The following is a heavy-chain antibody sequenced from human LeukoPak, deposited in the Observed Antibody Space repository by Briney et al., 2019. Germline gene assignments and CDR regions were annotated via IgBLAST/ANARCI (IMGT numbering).Heavy chain of an antibody. D-gene: IGHD3-22*01. CDR2: ISGNGGST. CDR3: AKRSSGYSFDY. Sequence: PGGSLRLSCAASGFTFSSNAMSWVRQARGKGLEWLSAISGNGGSTYYADSVMGRFTISRDNSKNTLYLQMNSLRAEDTAVYYCAKRSSGYSFDYWGQGTLVTVSS. J-gene: IGHJ4*02. V-gene: IGHV3-23*01. CDR1: GFTFSSNA.